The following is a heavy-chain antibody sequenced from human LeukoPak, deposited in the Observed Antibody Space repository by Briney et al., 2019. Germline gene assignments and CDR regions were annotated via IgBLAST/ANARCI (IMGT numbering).Heavy chain of an antibody. D-gene: IGHD3-3*01. CDR3: AGADYDFWSGYSRGCLDY. Sequence: SETLSLTCAVSGYSISSYYWSWIRQPPGKGLEWIGYIYYSGSTNYNPSLKSRVTISVDTSKNQFSLKLSSVTAADTAVYYCAGADYDFWSGYSRGCLDYWGQGTLVTVSS. CDR1: GYSISSYY. J-gene: IGHJ4*02. CDR2: IYYSGST. V-gene: IGHV4-59*01.